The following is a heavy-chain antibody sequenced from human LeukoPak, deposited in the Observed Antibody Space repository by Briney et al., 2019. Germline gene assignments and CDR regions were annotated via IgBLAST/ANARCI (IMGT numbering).Heavy chain of an antibody. V-gene: IGHV4-4*02. CDR1: GGSISSLNL. D-gene: IGHD6-19*01. J-gene: IGHJ4*02. CDR2: MYLGGTT. Sequence: SETLSLTCIVSGGSISSLNLWSWLRQPPGKGLEWIGEMYLGGTTNFNPSLKSRVTILIDKSKNQLSLQLTSVTAADTAVYYCAGLEGRYSTDWFYFFDYWGQGALVTVSS. CDR3: AGLEGRYSTDWFYFFDY.